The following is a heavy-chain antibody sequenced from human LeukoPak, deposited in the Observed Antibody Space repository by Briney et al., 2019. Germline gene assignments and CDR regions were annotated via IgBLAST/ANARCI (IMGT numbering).Heavy chain of an antibody. J-gene: IGHJ4*02. CDR2: IAPSSGTT. V-gene: IGHV1-46*01. CDR1: GYTFTSNY. D-gene: IGHD3-10*01. CDR3: ARASGSSAVPFDY. Sequence: ASVKVSCKASGYTFTSNYMHWVRQAPGQGLEWMGVIAPSSGTTSYAQKFQGRVTMTRDTSTSTLYMELSSLTSEDTAVYYCARASGSSAVPFDYWGQGTLVAVSS.